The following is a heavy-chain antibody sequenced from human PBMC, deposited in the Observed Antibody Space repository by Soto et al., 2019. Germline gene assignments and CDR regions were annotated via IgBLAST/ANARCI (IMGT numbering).Heavy chain of an antibody. J-gene: IGHJ4*02. CDR1: GGSISSGGYY. Sequence: PSETLCLTCTVSGGSISSGGYYWSWIRQHPGKGLEWIGYIYYSGSTYYNPSLKGRVTISVDTSKNQFSLKLSSVTAADTAVYYCARAADPAYQLLPVIDYWGQGTLVTVSS. CDR2: IYYSGST. V-gene: IGHV4-31*03. CDR3: ARAADPAYQLLPVIDY. D-gene: IGHD2-2*01.